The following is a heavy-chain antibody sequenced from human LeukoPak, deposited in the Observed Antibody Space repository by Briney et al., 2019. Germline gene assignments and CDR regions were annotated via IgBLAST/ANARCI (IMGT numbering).Heavy chain of an antibody. CDR2: INPNSGGT. J-gene: IGHJ4*02. D-gene: IGHD1-26*01. CDR1: GYTFTGYY. Sequence: ASVKVSCEASGYTFTGYYMHWVRQAPGQGLEWMGWINPNSGGTNYAQKFQGRVTMTRDTSISTAYMELSRLRSDDTAVYYCARGSGSQPLPSDYWGQGTLVTVSS. V-gene: IGHV1-2*02. CDR3: ARGSGSQPLPSDY.